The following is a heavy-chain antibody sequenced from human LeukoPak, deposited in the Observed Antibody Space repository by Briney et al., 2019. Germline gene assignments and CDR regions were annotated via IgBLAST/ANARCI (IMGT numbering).Heavy chain of an antibody. CDR1: GGTFTSYT. J-gene: IGHJ4*02. D-gene: IGHD6-19*01. V-gene: IGHV1-69*06. CDR2: IIPIFGTA. CDR3: ARSIAVAGDAYFDY. Sequence: SVTLSCTASGGTFTSYTISWVRQAPGQRLEWLGGIIPIFGTANYAQKFQGRVTITADKSTSTAYMELSSLRSEDTAVYYCARSIAVAGDAYFDYWGQGTLVTVSS.